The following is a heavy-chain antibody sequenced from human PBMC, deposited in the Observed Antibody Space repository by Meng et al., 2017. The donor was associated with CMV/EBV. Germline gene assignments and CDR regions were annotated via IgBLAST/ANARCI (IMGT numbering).Heavy chain of an antibody. Sequence: KVSCKGSGYSFTSYWIGWVRQRPGKGLEWMGIIYPGNSDIRYSPSFQGQVTISADKSITTAYLQWSSLQASDTAMYFCARRRGGAGARDFDYWGQGTLVTVSS. CDR2: IYPGNSDI. CDR3: ARRRGGAGARDFDY. D-gene: IGHD1-26*01. J-gene: IGHJ4*02. V-gene: IGHV5-51*01. CDR1: GYSFTSYW.